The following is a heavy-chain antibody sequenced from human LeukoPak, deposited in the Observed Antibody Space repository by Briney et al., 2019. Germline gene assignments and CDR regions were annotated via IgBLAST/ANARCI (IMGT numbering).Heavy chain of an antibody. V-gene: IGHV3-23*01. CDR3: AISKSIAAQFDY. CDR2: ISANGSIT. J-gene: IGHJ4*02. CDR1: GFTFSAYG. Sequence: GGTLRLSCAASGFTFSAYGMSWVRQSPGQGLEWVSGISANGSITFYARSVKGRFTISRDNAKNSLYLQMNSLRAEDTAVYYCAISKSIAAQFDYWGQGTLVTVSS. D-gene: IGHD6-6*01.